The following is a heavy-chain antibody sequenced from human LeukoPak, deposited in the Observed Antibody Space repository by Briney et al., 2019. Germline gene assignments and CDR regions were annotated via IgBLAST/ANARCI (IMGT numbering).Heavy chain of an antibody. J-gene: IGHJ4*02. V-gene: IGHV1-8*01. CDR1: GYTFTSYD. CDR2: MNPNSGNT. Sequence: ASVKVPCKASGYTFTSYDINWVRQATGQGLEWMGWMNPNSGNTGYAQKFQGRVTMTRNTSISTAYMELSSLRSEDTAVYYCARGNGGSWGPDYWGQGTLVTVSS. D-gene: IGHD2-15*01. CDR3: ARGNGGSWGPDY.